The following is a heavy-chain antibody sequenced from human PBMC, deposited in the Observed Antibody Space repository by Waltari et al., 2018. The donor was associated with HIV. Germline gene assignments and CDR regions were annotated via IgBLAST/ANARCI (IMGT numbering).Heavy chain of an antibody. CDR3: ASGIAVARAFDI. Sequence: QVQLVASGGGVVQPGRSLSRACGASGFNFSSYAMHWVRQAPGKGLEWVAVISYDGSNKYYADSVKGRFTISRDNSKNTLYLQMNSLRAEDTAVYYCASGIAVARAFDIWGQGTMVTVSS. CDR1: GFNFSSYA. D-gene: IGHD6-19*01. CDR2: ISYDGSNK. V-gene: IGHV3-30*01. J-gene: IGHJ3*02.